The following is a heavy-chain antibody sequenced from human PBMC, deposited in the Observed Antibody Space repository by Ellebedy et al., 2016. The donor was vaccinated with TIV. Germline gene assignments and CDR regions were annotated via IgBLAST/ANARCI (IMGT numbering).Heavy chain of an antibody. V-gene: IGHV4-59*01. CDR3: ARENYGDYFDY. CDR2: IYYSGST. Sequence: MPGGSLRLSCTVSGGSISSYYWSWIRQPPGKGLEWIGYIYYSGSTSYNPSLKSRVTISVDTSRNQFSLKLTSVTAADTAVYYCARENYGDYFDYWGQGTPVTVSS. D-gene: IGHD4-17*01. J-gene: IGHJ4*02. CDR1: GGSISSYY.